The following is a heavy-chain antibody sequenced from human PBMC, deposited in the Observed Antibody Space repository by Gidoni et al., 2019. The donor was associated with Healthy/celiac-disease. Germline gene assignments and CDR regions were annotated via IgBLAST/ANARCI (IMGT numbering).Heavy chain of an antibody. V-gene: IGHV3-21*01. CDR1: GFTFSSYS. D-gene: IGHD3-3*01. J-gene: IGHJ6*02. CDR3: ARGYAEGYDFWSGYGLAGGMDV. CDR2: ISSSSSYI. Sequence: EVQLVESGGGLVKPGGSLRLSCAASGFTFSSYSMNWFRQAPGKGLEWVSSISSSSSYIYYADSVKGRFTISRDNAKNSLYLQMNSLRAEDTAVYYCARGYAEGYDFWSGYGLAGGMDVWGQGTTVTVSS.